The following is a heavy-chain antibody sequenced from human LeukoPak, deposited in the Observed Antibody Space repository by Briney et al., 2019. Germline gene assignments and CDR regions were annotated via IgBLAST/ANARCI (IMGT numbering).Heavy chain of an antibody. CDR2: IYSGGST. Sequence: PGGSLRLSCAASGFTVSSNYMSWVRQAPGKVLEWVSVIYSGGSTYSADSVKGRFTISRDNSKNTLYLQMNSLRAEDTAVYYCARLMTSSWYDMGDYWGQGTLVTVSS. D-gene: IGHD6-13*01. J-gene: IGHJ4*02. CDR1: GFTVSSNY. CDR3: ARLMTSSWYDMGDY. V-gene: IGHV3-53*01.